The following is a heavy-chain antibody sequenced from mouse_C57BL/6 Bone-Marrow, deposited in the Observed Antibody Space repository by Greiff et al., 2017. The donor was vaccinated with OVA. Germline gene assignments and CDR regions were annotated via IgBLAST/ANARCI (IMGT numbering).Heavy chain of an antibody. CDR3: ARWLLMDY. D-gene: IGHD2-3*01. J-gene: IGHJ4*01. CDR1: GFNIKDYY. V-gene: IGHV14-2*01. Sequence: EVQLQQSGAELVKPGASVKLSCTASGFNIKDYYMHWVKQRTEQGLEWIGRIDPEDGATKYDPKFQGKATITADPSSNTAYLQLSSLTSEDTAVYYCARWLLMDYWGQGTSVTVSS. CDR2: IDPEDGAT.